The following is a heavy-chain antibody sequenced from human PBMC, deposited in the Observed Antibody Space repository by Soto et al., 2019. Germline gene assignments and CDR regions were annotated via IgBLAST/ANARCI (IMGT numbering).Heavy chain of an antibody. CDR2: IYNSRNT. CDR3: ASGLSGDKVDQ. V-gene: IGHV4-30-4*01. D-gene: IGHD2-21*01. CDR1: GGSISDGAYY. Sequence: SETLSLTCTVSGGSISDGAYYWSWIRQPPGKGLEWIGHIYNSRNTYNNPSLRSRLTISLDTSKSQFSLNLNSVTAADTAVYYCASGLSGDKVDQWGQGTLVTVSS. J-gene: IGHJ4*02.